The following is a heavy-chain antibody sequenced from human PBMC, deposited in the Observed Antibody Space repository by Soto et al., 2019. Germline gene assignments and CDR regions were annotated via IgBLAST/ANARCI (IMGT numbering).Heavy chain of an antibody. CDR2: IIPIFGTA. CDR1: GGTFSSYA. V-gene: IGHV1-69*13. J-gene: IGHJ4*02. D-gene: IGHD3-10*01. CDR3: ARDGNNYGSGSHYPKFDY. Sequence: SVKVSCKASGGTFSSYAISWVRQAPGQGLGWMGGIIPIFGTANYAQKFQGRVTITADESTSTAYMELSSLRSEDTAVYYCARDGNNYGSGSHYPKFDYWGQGTLVTVSS.